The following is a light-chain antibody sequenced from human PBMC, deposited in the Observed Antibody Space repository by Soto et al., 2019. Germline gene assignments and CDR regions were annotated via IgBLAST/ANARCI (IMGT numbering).Light chain of an antibody. Sequence: AIQMTQSPSSLSASVGDSVTIPCRASQGISDDLGWYQQKPGKAPKLLIYAASSLESGVPSRFSGSGSGTEFTLTISSLQPEDFATYYCLQDYRYPLTFGGGTKVEIK. V-gene: IGKV1-6*01. J-gene: IGKJ4*01. CDR2: AAS. CDR1: QGISDD. CDR3: LQDYRYPLT.